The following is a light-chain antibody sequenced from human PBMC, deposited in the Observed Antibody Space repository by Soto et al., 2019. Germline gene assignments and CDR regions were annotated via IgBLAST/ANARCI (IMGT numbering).Light chain of an antibody. CDR1: SSDVGAYNY. CDR3: SSYTSSSTYV. V-gene: IGLV2-14*01. CDR2: EVS. J-gene: IGLJ1*01. Sequence: QSALTQPASVSGSPGQSITISCTGTSSDVGAYNYVSWYQQHPGKAPKLIIYEVSNRPSGVSNHFSGYKSGNTASLTISGLQAEDEADYYCSSYTSSSTYVFGAGTKVTV.